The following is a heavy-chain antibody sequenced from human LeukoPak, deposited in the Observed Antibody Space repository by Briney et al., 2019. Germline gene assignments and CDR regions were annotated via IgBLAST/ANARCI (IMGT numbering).Heavy chain of an antibody. D-gene: IGHD3-22*01. V-gene: IGHV1-69*04. CDR1: GGTFSSYA. Sequence: ASVKVSCKASGGTFSSYAISWVRQAPGQGLEWMGRIIPILGIANYAQKFQGRVTITADKSTSTAYMELSSLRSEDTAVYYCARVGDTMIAQGVDYWGQGTLVTVSS. CDR2: IIPILGIA. CDR3: ARVGDTMIAQGVDY. J-gene: IGHJ4*02.